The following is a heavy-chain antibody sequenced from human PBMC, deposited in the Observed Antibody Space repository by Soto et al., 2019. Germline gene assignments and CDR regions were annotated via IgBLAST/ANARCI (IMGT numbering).Heavy chain of an antibody. D-gene: IGHD3-9*01. V-gene: IGHV4-59*01. CDR1: GGSISSYY. CDR2: IYYSGST. CDR3: ARGYYDILTGYSGFDY. J-gene: IGHJ4*02. Sequence: PSETLSLTCTVSGGSISSYYWSWIRQPPGKGLEWIGYIYYSGSTNYNPSLKSRVTISVDTSKNQFSLKLSSVTAADTAVYYCARGYYDILTGYSGFDYWGQGTLVTAPQ.